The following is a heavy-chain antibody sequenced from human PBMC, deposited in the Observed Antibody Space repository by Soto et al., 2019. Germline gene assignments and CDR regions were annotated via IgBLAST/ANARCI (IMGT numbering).Heavy chain of an antibody. V-gene: IGHV3-15*07. CDR3: TTEKQGFDYDSSGYYYAAFDY. J-gene: IGHJ4*02. D-gene: IGHD3-22*01. CDR1: GFTFSNAW. Sequence: GGSLRLSCAASGFTFSNAWMNWVRQAPGKGLEWVGRIKSKTDGGTTDYAAPVKGRFTISRDDSKNTLYLQMNSLKTEDTAVYYCTTEKQGFDYDSSGYYYAAFDYWGQGTLVTVSS. CDR2: IKSKTDGGTT.